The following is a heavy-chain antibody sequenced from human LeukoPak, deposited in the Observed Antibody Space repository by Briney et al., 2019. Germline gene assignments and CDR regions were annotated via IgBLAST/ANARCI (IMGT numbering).Heavy chain of an antibody. CDR3: AGDVTTVTLAWFFDP. CDR1: GGSISSGGYY. CDR2: IYYTGGT. J-gene: IGHJ2*01. Sequence: SETLSLTCTVSGGSISSGGYYWSWIRQHPGKGLEWIGYIYYTGGTDYNPSLKSRATISVDTSKNQFSLKLSSVTAADTAVYYCAGDVTTVTLAWFFDPWGRGTLVTVSS. D-gene: IGHD4-17*01. V-gene: IGHV4-31*03.